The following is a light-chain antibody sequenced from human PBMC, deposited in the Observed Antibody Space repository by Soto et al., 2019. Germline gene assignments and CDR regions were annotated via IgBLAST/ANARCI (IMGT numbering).Light chain of an antibody. J-gene: IGKJ3*01. Sequence: AIQLTQSPSSLSASVGDRVTITCRAGQGISSGLAWYQQKPGKPPKLLIYDASNLENGVPSRFSGSGSGTDFTLTINSLQPGDFATYYCQQFNSYPLTFGPGTKVDI. CDR3: QQFNSYPLT. V-gene: IGKV1-13*02. CDR2: DAS. CDR1: QGISSG.